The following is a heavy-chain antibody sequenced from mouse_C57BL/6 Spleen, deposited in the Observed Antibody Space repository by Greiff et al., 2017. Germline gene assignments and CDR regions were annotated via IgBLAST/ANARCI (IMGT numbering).Heavy chain of an antibody. Sequence: QVQLQQSGAELVKPGASVKLSCKASGYTFTSYWMHWVKQRPGQGLEWIGMIHPNSGSTNYNEKFKSKATLTVDKSSSTAYMQLSSLTSEDSAVYYCARPYSNFDFDYWGQGTTLTVSS. CDR3: ARPYSNFDFDY. CDR2: IHPNSGST. V-gene: IGHV1-64*01. J-gene: IGHJ2*01. CDR1: GYTFTSYW. D-gene: IGHD2-5*01.